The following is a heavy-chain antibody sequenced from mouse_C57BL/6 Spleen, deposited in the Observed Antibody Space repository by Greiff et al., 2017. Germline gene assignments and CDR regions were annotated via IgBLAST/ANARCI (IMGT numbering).Heavy chain of an antibody. J-gene: IGHJ4*01. Sequence: VQLKQSGPELVKPGASVKIPCKASGYTFTDYNMDWVKQSHGKSLEWIGDINPNNGGTIYNQKFKGKATLTVDKSSSTAYMELRSLTSEDTAVYYCARGRYSNYDYAMDYWGQGTSVTVSS. CDR1: GYTFTDYN. CDR3: ARGRYSNYDYAMDY. D-gene: IGHD2-5*01. CDR2: INPNNGGT. V-gene: IGHV1-18*01.